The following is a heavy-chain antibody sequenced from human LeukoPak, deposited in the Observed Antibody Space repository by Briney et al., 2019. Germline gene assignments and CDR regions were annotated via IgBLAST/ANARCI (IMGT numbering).Heavy chain of an antibody. Sequence: PSETLSLTCTVSGVSISSSNSYWGWIRQPPGKGLEWIGSIYHSGSTYYNPSLKSRVTISVDTSKNQFSLKLSSVTAADTAVYYCARDRKPYAFDIWGQGTMVTVSS. CDR2: IYHSGST. V-gene: IGHV4-39*07. CDR3: ARDRKPYAFDI. D-gene: IGHD1-14*01. CDR1: GVSISSSNSY. J-gene: IGHJ3*02.